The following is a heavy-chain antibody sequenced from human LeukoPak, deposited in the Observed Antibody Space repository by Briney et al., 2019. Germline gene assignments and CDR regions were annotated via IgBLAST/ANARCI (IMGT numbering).Heavy chain of an antibody. D-gene: IGHD2-15*01. V-gene: IGHV3-48*03. Sequence: SGGSLRLSCAASGFTFSSYEMNWVRQAPGKGLEWVSYISSSGSTIYYADSVKGRFTISRDNAKNSLYLQMNSLRAEDTAVYYCAKDSGRYCSGGSCYSLDYWGQGTLVTVSS. CDR3: AKDSGRYCSGGSCYSLDY. J-gene: IGHJ4*02. CDR2: ISSSGSTI. CDR1: GFTFSSYE.